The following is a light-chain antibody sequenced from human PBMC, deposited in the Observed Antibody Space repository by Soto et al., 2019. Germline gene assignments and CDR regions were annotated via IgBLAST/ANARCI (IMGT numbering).Light chain of an antibody. CDR1: QSLLYSNGYNY. CDR2: LGS. Sequence: DIVMIQSPLSLPVTPGEPASISCRSSQSLLYSNGYNYLDWYLQKPGQSPQLLIYLGSNRASGVPDRFSGSGSGTDFTLKISRVEAEDVGVYYCMQALQTPLTFGGGTKVEIK. CDR3: MQALQTPLT. V-gene: IGKV2-28*01. J-gene: IGKJ4*01.